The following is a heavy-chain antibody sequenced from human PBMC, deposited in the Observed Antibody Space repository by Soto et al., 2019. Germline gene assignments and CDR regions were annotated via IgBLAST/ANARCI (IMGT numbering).Heavy chain of an antibody. J-gene: IGHJ5*02. D-gene: IGHD6-19*01. CDR2: INPNSGGT. Sequence: ASVKVSCKASGYTFTGYYMHWVRQAPGQGLEWMGWINPNSGGTNYAQKFQGRVTMTRDTSISTAYMELSSLRSEDTAVYYCARDRAAIAVAGLATWFDPWGQGTLVTVSS. V-gene: IGHV1-2*02. CDR3: ARDRAAIAVAGLATWFDP. CDR1: GYTFTGYY.